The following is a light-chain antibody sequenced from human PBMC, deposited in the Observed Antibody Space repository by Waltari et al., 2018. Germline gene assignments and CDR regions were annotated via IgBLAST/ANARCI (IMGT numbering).Light chain of an antibody. J-gene: IGLJ3*02. CDR2: SNH. CDR3: AAWDDSLNAWV. V-gene: IGLV1-44*01. Sequence: QSVLTQPPSASGTPGQSVTISCSGSSPNLRSNTLHWSQQLPGTAPKLLIYSNHQRPSGVPDRFSASKSGTSASLAISGLQSGDGADFYCAAWDDSLNAWVFGGGTKLTVL. CDR1: SPNLRSNT.